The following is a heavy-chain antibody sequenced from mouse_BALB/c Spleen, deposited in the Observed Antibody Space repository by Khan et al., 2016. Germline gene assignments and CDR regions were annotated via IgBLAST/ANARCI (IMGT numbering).Heavy chain of an antibody. Sequence: EVKLLESGLGLVKPSQSLSLTCTVTGYSITSGYGWNWIRQFPGNKLEWMGYISYSGSTNYNPSLKSRISITRDTSKNQFFLQLNSVTTEDTATYYCARTARIKYWGQGTTLTVSS. J-gene: IGHJ2*01. CDR3: ARTARIKY. V-gene: IGHV3-2*02. CDR1: GYSITSGYG. CDR2: ISYSGST. D-gene: IGHD1-2*01.